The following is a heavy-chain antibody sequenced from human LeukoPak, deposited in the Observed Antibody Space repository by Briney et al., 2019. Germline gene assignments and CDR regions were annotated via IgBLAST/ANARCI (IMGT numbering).Heavy chain of an antibody. J-gene: IGHJ4*02. D-gene: IGHD3-22*01. CDR1: GFTFSTYS. Sequence: GGSLRLSCAASGFTFSTYSMNWVRQAPGKGLEWVAVISYDGSNQYHADSVKGRFTISRDNFKNTLYLQMNSLRAEDSAVYYCAKDLFLYGSSGYPRCPDYWGQGTLVTVSS. CDR3: AKDLFLYGSSGYPRCPDY. CDR2: ISYDGSNQ. V-gene: IGHV3-30*18.